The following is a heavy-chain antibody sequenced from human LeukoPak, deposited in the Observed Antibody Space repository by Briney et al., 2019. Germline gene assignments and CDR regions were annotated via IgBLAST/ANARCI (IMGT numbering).Heavy chain of an antibody. Sequence: SETLSLTRAVSVASISSSNRWSWVRQPPGKGLEWIGEVYHSGTTNNNPSLKSRVTISVDTSQNQFSLKLSSVTAADTAVYYCARGPVVVAATPYYYYGVDVWGQGTTVTVSS. J-gene: IGHJ6*02. V-gene: IGHV4-4*02. CDR3: ARGPVVVAATPYYYYGVDV. D-gene: IGHD2-15*01. CDR2: VYHSGTT. CDR1: VASISSSNR.